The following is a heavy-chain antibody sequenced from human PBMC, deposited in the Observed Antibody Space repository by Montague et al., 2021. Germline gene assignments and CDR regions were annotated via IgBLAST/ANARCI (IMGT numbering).Heavy chain of an antibody. D-gene: IGHD1-14*01. V-gene: IGHV4-59*01. CDR3: AVTNPYYYYGMDV. CDR1: GASISDYY. J-gene: IGHJ6*02. Sequence: SETLSLTCSVSGASISDYYWSWIRQPPGKGLEWIGYIYYSRRTNYNPSLKSRVTISVDTSKNQFSLKLSSVTAADTAFYYCAVTNPYYYYGMDVWGQVTTVTVSS. CDR2: IYYSRRT.